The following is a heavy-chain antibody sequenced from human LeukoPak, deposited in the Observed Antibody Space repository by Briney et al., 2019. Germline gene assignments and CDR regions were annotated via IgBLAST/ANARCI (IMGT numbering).Heavy chain of an antibody. CDR3: ARDPSTDAFDI. J-gene: IGHJ3*02. Sequence: GGSLRLSCAASGFTFSSYWMSWVHQAPGKGLEWVANIKQDGSEKYYVDSVKGRFTISRDNAKNSLYLQMNSLRAEDTAVFYCARDPSTDAFDIWGQGTMVIVS. CDR1: GFTFSSYW. CDR2: IKQDGSEK. V-gene: IGHV3-7*04.